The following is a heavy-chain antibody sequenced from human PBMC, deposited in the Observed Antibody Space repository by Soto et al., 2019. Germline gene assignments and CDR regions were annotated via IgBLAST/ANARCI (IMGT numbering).Heavy chain of an antibody. CDR2: IIPILGIA. CDR1: GGTFSSYT. D-gene: IGHD5-12*01. Sequence: QVQLVQSGAEVKKPGSSVKVSCKASGGTFSSYTISWVRQAPGQGLEWMGRIIPILGIANYAQKFQGRVTITADKSTSTAYMELSSLRAEDPAVYYCARETPRAYSGYGWGWFDPWGQGTLVTVSS. J-gene: IGHJ5*02. V-gene: IGHV1-69*08. CDR3: ARETPRAYSGYGWGWFDP.